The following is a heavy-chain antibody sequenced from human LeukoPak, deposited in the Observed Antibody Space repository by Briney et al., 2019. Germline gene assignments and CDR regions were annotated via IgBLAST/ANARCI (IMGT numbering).Heavy chain of an antibody. CDR1: GGSFSGYY. Sequence: SETLSLTCAVYGGSFSGYYWSWIRQPPGKGLEWIGEINHSGSTNYNPSLKSRVNISVDTSKNQFSLKLSSVTAADTAVYYCARGSPDCSGGSCHFDYWGQGTLVTVSS. V-gene: IGHV4-34*01. CDR3: ARGSPDCSGGSCHFDY. D-gene: IGHD2-15*01. J-gene: IGHJ4*02. CDR2: INHSGST.